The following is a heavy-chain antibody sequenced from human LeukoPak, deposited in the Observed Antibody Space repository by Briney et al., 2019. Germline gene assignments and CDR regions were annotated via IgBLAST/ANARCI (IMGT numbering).Heavy chain of an antibody. CDR1: GGTFSSYA. CDR2: IIPIFGTA. V-gene: IGHV1-69*13. D-gene: IGHD6-6*01. CDR3: ARGGANSSSWWVGDLDYYGMDV. Sequence: SVKVSCKASGGTFSSYAISWVRQAPGQGLEWMGGIIPIFGTANYAQKFQGRVTITADESTSTAYMELNSLRSEDTAVYYCARGGANSSSWWVGDLDYYGMDVWGQGTTVTVSS. J-gene: IGHJ6*02.